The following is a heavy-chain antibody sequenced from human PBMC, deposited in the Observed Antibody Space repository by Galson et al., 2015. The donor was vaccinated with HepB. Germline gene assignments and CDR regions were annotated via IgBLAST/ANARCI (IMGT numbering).Heavy chain of an antibody. CDR2: VRNKASSHTT. CDR1: GFIFSNHY. Sequence: SLRLSCAASGFIFSNHYMDWVRQAPGKGLEWVARVRNKASSHTTEYAASVRGRFTISRGDLKNSVYLQMNSLKTEDTALYYCARGGVWGKGTTVTVSS. V-gene: IGHV3-72*01. J-gene: IGHJ6*04. CDR3: ARGGV. D-gene: IGHD1-26*01.